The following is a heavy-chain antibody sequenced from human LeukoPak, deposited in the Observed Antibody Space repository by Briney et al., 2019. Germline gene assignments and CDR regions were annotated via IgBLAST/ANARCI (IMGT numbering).Heavy chain of an antibody. CDR1: GYTFTNYY. J-gene: IGHJ3*02. D-gene: IGHD5-12*01. Sequence: VASVKVSCKASGYTFTNYYMHWVRQAPGEGLEWMGIINPTGGSTSYAQKFQGRVTMTRDTSTSTVYMELSSLRSEDTAVYYCATEKHVDIVATGEAFDIWGQGTMVTVSS. CDR2: INPTGGST. V-gene: IGHV1-46*01. CDR3: ATEKHVDIVATGEAFDI.